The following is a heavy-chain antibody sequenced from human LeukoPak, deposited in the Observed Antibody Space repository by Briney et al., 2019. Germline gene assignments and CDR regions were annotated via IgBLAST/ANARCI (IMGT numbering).Heavy chain of an antibody. CDR2: SGTRSGTK. CDR1: GFTLSSLA. Sequence: GGSLRLSCAASGFTLSSLAMHWVRQAPGKGLEWVSSSGTRSGTKYYADSVMGRFTISRDSAMNSVSLQINSLRAEDTAVYYCLLQMTYGELSDPDFRGQGTTVTVSS. D-gene: IGHD3-16*02. CDR3: LLQMTYGELSDPDF. V-gene: IGHV3-21*01. J-gene: IGHJ6*02.